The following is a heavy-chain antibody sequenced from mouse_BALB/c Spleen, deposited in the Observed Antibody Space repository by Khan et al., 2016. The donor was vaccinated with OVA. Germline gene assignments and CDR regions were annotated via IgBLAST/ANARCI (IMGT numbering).Heavy chain of an antibody. CDR2: ISYSGST. V-gene: IGHV3-2*02. CDR1: GYSFTSDYA. D-gene: IGHD3-3*01. J-gene: IGHJ3*01. Sequence: EVQLVESGPGLVKPSQSLSLTCTVTGYSFTSDYAWNWIRQFPGNILEWMGYISYSGSTSYTPSLKSRIPVTRDTSKTQFFLQLNSLTSEDAAAYYCIRGRADWGQGNRVTVSA. CDR3: IRGRAD.